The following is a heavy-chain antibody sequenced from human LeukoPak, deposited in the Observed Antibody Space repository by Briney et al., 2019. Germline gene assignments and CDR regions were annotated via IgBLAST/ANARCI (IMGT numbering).Heavy chain of an antibody. J-gene: IGHJ4*01. Sequence: GRSLRLSCAASGFTFSTYSMNWVRQAPGKGLEWVSYISSSSSSIYYADSVKGRFTISRDNAKNSLYLQINSLRAEDTAVYYCARQNGADYYYYFDSWGQEPRSPSPQ. V-gene: IGHV3-48*01. CDR1: GFTFSTYS. CDR3: ARQNGADYYYYFDS. D-gene: IGHD3-22*01. CDR2: ISSSSSSI.